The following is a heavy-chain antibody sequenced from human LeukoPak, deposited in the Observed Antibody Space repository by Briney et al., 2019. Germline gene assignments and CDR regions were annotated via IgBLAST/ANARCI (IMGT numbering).Heavy chain of an antibody. D-gene: IGHD1-26*01. CDR3: ARVYEWGVGATNYMDV. V-gene: IGHV1-18*01. CDR2: ISAYNGNT. Sequence: VASVKVSCKASSYTFTCYGISWVRQAPGQGLEWMGWISAYNGNTNYAQKLQGRVTMTTDTSTSTAYMELRSLRSDDTAVYYCARVYEWGVGATNYMDVWGKGTTVTISS. CDR1: SYTFTCYG. J-gene: IGHJ6*03.